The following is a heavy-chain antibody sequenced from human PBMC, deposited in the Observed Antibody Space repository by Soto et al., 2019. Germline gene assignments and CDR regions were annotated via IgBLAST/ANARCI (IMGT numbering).Heavy chain of an antibody. Sequence: HVTLKESGPVLVKPTETLTLTCTVSVFSLSNGKVGVSWIRQPPGKALEWLAHIFSHDEKSYRTSLKSRLTISEDTSKSQVVLTMTNVDPVDTATYYCARILFGRSVAGGYFYMDVWGKGTTVTVSS. CDR2: IFSHDEK. V-gene: IGHV2-26*01. D-gene: IGHD6-19*01. J-gene: IGHJ6*03. CDR3: ARILFGRSVAGGYFYMDV. CDR1: VFSLSNGKVG.